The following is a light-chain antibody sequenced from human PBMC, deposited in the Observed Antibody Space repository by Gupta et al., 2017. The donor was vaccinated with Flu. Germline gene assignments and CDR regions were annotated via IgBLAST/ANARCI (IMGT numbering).Light chain of an antibody. V-gene: IGKV3D-20*01. CDR3: QQYANSPIT. CDR2: DAR. Sequence: EEATLSCGAGRPVTSNYLDWYQQKPGLAPRLLIYDARIRATGIPERFSGSGSGTDFTLTISRLEPEDFAVYYCQQYANSPITFGQGTRLDI. CDR1: RPVTSNY. J-gene: IGKJ5*01.